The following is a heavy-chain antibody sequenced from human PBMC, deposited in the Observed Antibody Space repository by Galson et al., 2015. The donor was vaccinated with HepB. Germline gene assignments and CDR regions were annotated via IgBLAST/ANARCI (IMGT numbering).Heavy chain of an antibody. CDR1: GFTFSSYS. V-gene: IGHV3-21*01. CDR2: ISSSSSYT. CDR3: ARERLGCCSNTSCWDNYNFDY. Sequence: SLRLSCAASGFTFSSYSMNWVRQAPGKGLEWVSSISSSSSYTYYADSVKGRFTISRDNAKNSLYLQMNSLRAEDTAVYYCARERLGCCSNTSCWDNYNFDYWGQGTLVTVSS. D-gene: IGHD2-2*01. J-gene: IGHJ4*02.